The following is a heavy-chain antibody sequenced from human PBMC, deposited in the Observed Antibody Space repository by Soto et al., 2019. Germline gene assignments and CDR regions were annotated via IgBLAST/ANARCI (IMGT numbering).Heavy chain of an antibody. Sequence: ASVXVSCKAAGNTFTNYYIHRVRQAPGQGLEWMGTINPSGGHTTYAQKLQGRVTMTTDTSTSTAYMELRSLRSDDTAVYYCARPRGYSYGFDYWGQGTLVTLSS. CDR2: INPSGGHT. V-gene: IGHV1-46*01. CDR3: ARPRGYSYGFDY. CDR1: GNTFTNYY. D-gene: IGHD5-18*01. J-gene: IGHJ4*02.